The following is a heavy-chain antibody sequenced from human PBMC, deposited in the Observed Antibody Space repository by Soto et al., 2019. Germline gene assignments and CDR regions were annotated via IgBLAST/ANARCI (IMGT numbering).Heavy chain of an antibody. CDR3: VRSYYYDSSGYYRSFFQH. D-gene: IGHD3-22*01. CDR2: IWYDGSNK. Sequence: QVQLVESGGGVVQPGRSLRLSCAASGFTFSSYGMHWVRQAPGKGLEWVAVIWYDGSNKYYADSVKGRFTISRDNSKNTLYLQMNSLRAEDTAVYYCVRSYYYDSSGYYRSFFQHWGQGTLVTVSS. CDR1: GFTFSSYG. V-gene: IGHV3-33*01. J-gene: IGHJ1*01.